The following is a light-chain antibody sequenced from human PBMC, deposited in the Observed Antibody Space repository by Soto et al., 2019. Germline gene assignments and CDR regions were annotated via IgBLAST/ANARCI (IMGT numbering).Light chain of an antibody. V-gene: IGKV2-28*01. Sequence: DIEMTQSPLSLPVTPGEPASISCRSSQSLLHSNGYSYLDWYLQKPGQSPQLLIYLGSNRASGVPERFTGSGSGTDFTLRISRVEDEDVGIYYCMQALQTPLTFGGGTKVEIK. CDR3: MQALQTPLT. CDR1: QSLLHSNGYSY. J-gene: IGKJ4*01. CDR2: LGS.